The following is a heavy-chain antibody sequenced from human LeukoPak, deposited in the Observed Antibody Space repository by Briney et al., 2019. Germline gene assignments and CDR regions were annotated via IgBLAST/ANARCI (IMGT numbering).Heavy chain of an antibody. CDR2: ISYDGSNK. J-gene: IGHJ3*02. D-gene: IGHD2-15*01. CDR1: GFTFSSYG. CDR3: AKDLSPGYCSGGSCYSFDAFDI. V-gene: IGHV3-30*18. Sequence: GGSLRLSCAASGFTFSSYGMHWVRQAPGKGLEWVAVISYDGSNKYYADSVKGRFTISRDNSKNTLYLQMNSLRAEDTAVYYCAKDLSPGYCSGGSCYSFDAFDIWGQGTMVTVSS.